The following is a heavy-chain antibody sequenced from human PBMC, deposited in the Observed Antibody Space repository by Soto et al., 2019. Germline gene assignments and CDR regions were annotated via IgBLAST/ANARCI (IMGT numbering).Heavy chain of an antibody. CDR1: GFNFKKFA. Sequence: GGSLRLSCEASGFNFKKFAMGWVRQAPGEGLEWVSGISCWGGSTLYADSVKGRFSLARDDSKNTLSLQLNSLRVEDTAHYYCAKADGEQWLIPHLDNWGQGTQVTVSS. D-gene: IGHD6-19*01. J-gene: IGHJ1*01. CDR2: ISCWGGST. CDR3: AKADGEQWLIPHLDN. V-gene: IGHV3-23*01.